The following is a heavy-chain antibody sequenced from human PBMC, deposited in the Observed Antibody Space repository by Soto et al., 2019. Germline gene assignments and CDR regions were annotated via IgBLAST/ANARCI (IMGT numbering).Heavy chain of an antibody. CDR2: VHISGHS. D-gene: IGHD1-1*01. J-gene: IGHJ5*01. V-gene: IGHV4-4*02. CDR1: GGSVRAPDW. CDR3: ARVRQGCSANNCYFDP. Sequence: SETLSLNGPLSGGSVRAPDWWNWVRQSPDKGLEWIAEVHISGHSNYNPSLRSRVSVSIDSSKNQFYLNLNSVTAADTAIYYCARVRQGCSANNCYFDPWGQGTQVTVSS.